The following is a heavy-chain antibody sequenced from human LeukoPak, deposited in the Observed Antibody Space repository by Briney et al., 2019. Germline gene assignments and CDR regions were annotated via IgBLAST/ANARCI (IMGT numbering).Heavy chain of an antibody. CDR2: ISWNSGSI. Sequence: GGSLRLSCAASGFTFDDYAMHWVRQAPGKGLEWVSGISWNSGSIGYADSVKGRFTISRDNAKNSLYLQTNSLRAEDTALYYCAKVGGTGALDYWGQGTLVTVSS. CDR1: GFTFDDYA. J-gene: IGHJ4*02. CDR3: AKVGGTGALDY. D-gene: IGHD7-27*01. V-gene: IGHV3-9*01.